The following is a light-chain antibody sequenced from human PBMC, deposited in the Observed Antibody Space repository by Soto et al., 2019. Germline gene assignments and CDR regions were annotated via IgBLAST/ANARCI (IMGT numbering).Light chain of an antibody. CDR1: QSVSSSY. CDR3: QHYSSSSWT. CDR2: GAS. J-gene: IGKJ1*01. V-gene: IGKV3-20*01. Sequence: EIVLTQSPGTLSLSPGERATLSCRASQSVSSSYLTWYQQKPGQAPRLLIYGASSRATGIPDRFRGSGSGTVFTLTISRLEPEDFAVYYCQHYSSSSWTFGQGTKVEIK.